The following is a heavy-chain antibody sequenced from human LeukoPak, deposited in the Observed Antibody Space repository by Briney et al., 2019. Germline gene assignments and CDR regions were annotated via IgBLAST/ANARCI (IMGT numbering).Heavy chain of an antibody. CDR2: IYHSGST. CDR3: ARGLGYCSGGSCSPLFDY. J-gene: IGHJ4*02. D-gene: IGHD2-15*01. CDR1: GYSISSGYY. V-gene: IGHV4-38-2*02. Sequence: SETLSLTCTVSGYSISSGYYWGWIRQPPGKGLEWIGNIYHSGSTYSNPSLKSRVTISIDTSKNQFSLKLSSVTAADTAVYYCARGLGYCSGGSCSPLFDYWGQGTLVTVSS.